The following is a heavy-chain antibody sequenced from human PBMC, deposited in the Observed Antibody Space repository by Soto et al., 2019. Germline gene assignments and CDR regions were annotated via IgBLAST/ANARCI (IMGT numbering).Heavy chain of an antibody. CDR1: GGSISSYY. D-gene: IGHD4-4*01. CDR3: ERHARVTFFDY. Sequence: SETLSLTCTVSGGSISSYYWGWIRQPPGKGLEWIGSIYYSGSTYYNPSLKSRVTISVDTSKNQFSLKLSSVTAADTAVYYCERHARVTFFDYWGQGNLVTVSS. J-gene: IGHJ4*02. CDR2: IYYSGST. V-gene: IGHV4-39*01.